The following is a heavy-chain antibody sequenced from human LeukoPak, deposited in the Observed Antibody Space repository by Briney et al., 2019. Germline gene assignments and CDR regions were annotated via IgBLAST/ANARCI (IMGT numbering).Heavy chain of an antibody. Sequence: SQTLSLTCTVSGGSISSGGYYWSWIRQHPGKGLEWIGYIYYSGSTYYNPSLKSRVTISVDTSKNQFSLKLGSVTAADTAVYYCARGTRLSGGFDYWGQGTLVTVSS. D-gene: IGHD2-8*01. J-gene: IGHJ4*02. V-gene: IGHV4-31*03. CDR1: GGSISSGGYY. CDR3: ARGTRLSGGFDY. CDR2: IYYSGST.